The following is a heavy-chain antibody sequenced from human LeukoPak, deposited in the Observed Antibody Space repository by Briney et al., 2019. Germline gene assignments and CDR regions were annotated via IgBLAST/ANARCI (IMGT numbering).Heavy chain of an antibody. Sequence: SVKVSCKASGGTFSSYAISWVRQAPGQGLEWMGGIIPIFGTANYAQKFQGRVTITADESTGTAYMELSSLRSEDTAVYYCARHPRGQLWNSPFDYWGQGTLVTVSS. CDR2: IIPIFGTA. CDR3: ARHPRGQLWNSPFDY. CDR1: GGTFSSYA. D-gene: IGHD5-18*01. V-gene: IGHV1-69*13. J-gene: IGHJ4*02.